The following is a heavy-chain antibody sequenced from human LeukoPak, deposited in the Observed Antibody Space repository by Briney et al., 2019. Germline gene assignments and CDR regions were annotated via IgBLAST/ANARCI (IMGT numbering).Heavy chain of an antibody. D-gene: IGHD4-17*01. Sequence: PSETLSLTCAVSGGSISSGGYSWSWIRQPPGKGLEWTGYIYHSGSTYYNPSLKSRVTISVDRSKNQFSLKLSSATAADTAVYYCARVYGDYVDYWGQGTLVTVSS. CDR1: GGSISSGGYS. CDR2: IYHSGST. CDR3: ARVYGDYVDY. V-gene: IGHV4-30-2*01. J-gene: IGHJ4*02.